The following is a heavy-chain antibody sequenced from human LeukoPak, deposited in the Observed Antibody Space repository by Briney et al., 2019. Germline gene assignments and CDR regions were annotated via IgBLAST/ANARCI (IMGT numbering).Heavy chain of an antibody. V-gene: IGHV3-21*01. CDR1: GFTFSSYS. CDR2: ISSSSSYI. CDR3: ARKGYCSSTSCRYYYYYYYMDV. D-gene: IGHD2-2*01. Sequence: GGSLRLSCAASGFTFSSYSMNWVRQAPGKGLEWVSSISSSSSYIYYADSVKGRFTISRDNAKNSLYLQMNSLRAEDTAVYYCARKGYCSSTSCRYYYYYYYMDVWGKGTTVTVSS. J-gene: IGHJ6*03.